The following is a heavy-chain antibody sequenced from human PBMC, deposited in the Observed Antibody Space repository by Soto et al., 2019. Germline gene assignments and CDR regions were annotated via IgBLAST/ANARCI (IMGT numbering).Heavy chain of an antibody. CDR3: AKGGTDIVLMVYASTTLIDY. J-gene: IGHJ4*02. CDR2: ISGSGGST. Sequence: GGSLRLSCAASGFTFSSYAMTWVRQAPGKGLEWVSAISGSGGSTYYADSVKARFTISRDNSKNTLYLQMSSLRAEDTAVYYCAKGGTDIVLMVYASTTLIDYWGQGTLVTVSS. CDR1: GFTFSSYA. V-gene: IGHV3-23*01. D-gene: IGHD2-8*01.